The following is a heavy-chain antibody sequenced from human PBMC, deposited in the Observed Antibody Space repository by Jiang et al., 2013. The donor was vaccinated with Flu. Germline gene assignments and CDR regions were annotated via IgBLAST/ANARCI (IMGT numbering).Heavy chain of an antibody. Sequence: SQTLSLTCAISGDSVSSNSAAWNWIRQSPSRGLEWLGRTYYRSKWYNDYAVSVKSRITINPDTSKNQFSLQLNSVTPEDTAVYYCARNKNTPPCSGGSCYSTAGFDYWGQGTLVTVSS. V-gene: IGHV6-1*01. CDR3: ARNKNTPPCSGGSCYSTAGFDY. CDR1: GDSVSSNSAA. D-gene: IGHD2-15*01. CDR2: TYYRSKWYN. J-gene: IGHJ4*02.